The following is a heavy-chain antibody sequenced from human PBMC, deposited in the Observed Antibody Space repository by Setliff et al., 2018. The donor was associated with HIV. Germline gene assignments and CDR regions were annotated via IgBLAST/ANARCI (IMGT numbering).Heavy chain of an antibody. CDR3: AKLLGNGGNSDPFDI. CDR2: ISSSGTTT. Sequence: PGGSLRLSCAGSGFNFGGYYMSWVRQAPGKGLEWLSYISSSGTTTYYADSVKGRFTISRDNSKESLYLQMDRLTTADTGLYYCAKLLGNGGNSDPFDIWGQGTSVTVSS. V-gene: IGHV3-11*01. D-gene: IGHD2-21*01. CDR1: GFNFGGYY. J-gene: IGHJ3*02.